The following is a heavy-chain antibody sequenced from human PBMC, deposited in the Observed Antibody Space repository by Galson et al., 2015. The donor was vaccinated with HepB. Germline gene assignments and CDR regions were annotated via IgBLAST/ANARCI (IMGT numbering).Heavy chain of an antibody. J-gene: IGHJ4*02. Sequence: SLRLSCAASGFTFSRYAMHWVHQAPGKGLEWVAIISYDGSNENYADSVRGRFTISRDNSRDTLYVQMDSLKTEDTAVYYCAKRDVAYRSSSGGFDYWGQGTLVTVSS. V-gene: IGHV3-30*18. CDR2: ISYDGSNE. D-gene: IGHD6-6*01. CDR1: GFTFSRYA. CDR3: AKRDVAYRSSSGGFDY.